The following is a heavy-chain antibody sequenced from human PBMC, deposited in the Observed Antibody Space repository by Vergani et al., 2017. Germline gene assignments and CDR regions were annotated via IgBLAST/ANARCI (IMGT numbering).Heavy chain of an antibody. Sequence: QITLKESAPTLVKPTQTLTLTSTVSGFSVSSSGVGVAWIRQPPGKALECLAIIFWNDDKRFSPSLIGRVTIAKDTSSIQVVLTMTNMDPVDTTTYYWAHRDDFDENYEYFDYWGPGTLVTVSS. D-gene: IGHD1-7*01. J-gene: IGHJ4*02. V-gene: IGHV2-5*01. CDR1: GFSVSSSGVG. CDR2: IFWNDDK. CDR3: AHRDDFDENYEYFDY.